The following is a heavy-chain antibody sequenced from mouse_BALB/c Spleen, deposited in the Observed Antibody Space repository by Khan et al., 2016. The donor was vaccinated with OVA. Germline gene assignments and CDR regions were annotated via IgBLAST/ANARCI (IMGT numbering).Heavy chain of an antibody. CDR1: GYTFTSYW. CDR3: ASYRCYYIDY. V-gene: IGHV1-87*01. Sequence: QVQLKQSGAELARPGASVKLSCKSSGYTFTSYWMQWVKQRPGQGLEWIGAIYPGDGDTRYTQMFKGKATLTADKSSSTAYMQLSSLASEDSAVYYCASYRCYYIDYWGQGTTLTVSS. J-gene: IGHJ2*01. CDR2: IYPGDGDT. D-gene: IGHD2-14*01.